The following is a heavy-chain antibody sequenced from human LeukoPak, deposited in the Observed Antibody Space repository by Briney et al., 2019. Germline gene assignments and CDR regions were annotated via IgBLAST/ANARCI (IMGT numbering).Heavy chain of an antibody. Sequence: GGSLRLSCAASGFTFSSYAMSWVRQAPGKGLEWVSAISVSGGSTYYADSVKGRFTISRDNSKNTLYLQMNSLRAEDTAVYYCAKARAGMIVVAIDYWGQGTLVTVSS. CDR3: AKARAGMIVVAIDY. J-gene: IGHJ4*02. V-gene: IGHV3-23*01. CDR1: GFTFSSYA. D-gene: IGHD3-22*01. CDR2: ISVSGGST.